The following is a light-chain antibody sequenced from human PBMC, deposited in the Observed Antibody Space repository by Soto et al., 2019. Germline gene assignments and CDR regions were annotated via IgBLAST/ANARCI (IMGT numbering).Light chain of an antibody. CDR3: QRYDISPFT. Sequence: EIVLTQSPGTLSLSPGERATLSCRASQSVSSTYLAWYQQKPGQAPRLLIYGASSRATCIPGRFSGSGSGPDITLTISRLEPEDLAVYYCQRYDISPFTFGQGTKLEIK. CDR2: GAS. V-gene: IGKV3-20*01. CDR1: QSVSSTY. J-gene: IGKJ2*01.